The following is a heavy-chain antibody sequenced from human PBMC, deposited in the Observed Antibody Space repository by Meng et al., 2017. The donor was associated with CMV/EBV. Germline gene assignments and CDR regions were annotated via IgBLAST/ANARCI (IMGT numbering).Heavy chain of an antibody. CDR2: IIPIFGTA. V-gene: IGHV1-69*05. D-gene: IGHD6-13*01. CDR3: ARYQGQLVEGDWFDP. J-gene: IGHJ5*02. CDR1: GGTFSSYA. Sequence: SVKVSCKASGGTFSSYAISWVRQAPGQGLEWMGGIIPIFGTANYAQKFQGRVTITTDESTSTAYMELSSLRSEDTAVYYCARYQGQLVEGDWFDPWGQGTLVTVSS.